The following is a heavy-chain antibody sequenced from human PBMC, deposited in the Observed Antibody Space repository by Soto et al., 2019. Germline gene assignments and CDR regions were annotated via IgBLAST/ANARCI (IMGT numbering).Heavy chain of an antibody. CDR3: ARESPVDPHMVRGESPYCTGDRCYSLSLDY. CDR1: GGSISSSNW. D-gene: IGHD2-15*01. Sequence: PSETLSLTCAVSGGSISSSNWWTWVRQPPGKGLEWVGEIYHSGSTNYNPSLKSRVTISKDNSKNQFSLKLSSVTAADTAVYYCARESPVDPHMVRGESPYCTGDRCYSLSLDYWGQGTLVTVSS. V-gene: IGHV4-4*02. J-gene: IGHJ4*02. CDR2: IYHSGST.